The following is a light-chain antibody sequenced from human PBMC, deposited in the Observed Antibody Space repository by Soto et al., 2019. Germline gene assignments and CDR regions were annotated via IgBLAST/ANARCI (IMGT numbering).Light chain of an antibody. V-gene: IGKV1-12*01. Sequence: DIQMTQSPSSVPASVGDRVTITCRASQDINKWLAWYQQKPGLAPNLVIYTASRLHGGGPSRFSGSASGTDFTLTISSLQPEDVATYYCQQGKSFPLTFGGGTKVEI. CDR3: QQGKSFPLT. CDR1: QDINKW. J-gene: IGKJ4*01. CDR2: TAS.